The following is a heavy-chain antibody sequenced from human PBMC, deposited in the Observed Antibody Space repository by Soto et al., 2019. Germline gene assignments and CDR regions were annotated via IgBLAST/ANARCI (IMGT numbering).Heavy chain of an antibody. CDR1: GFSLSTTGVG. Sequence: QITLKESGPTLVKPTQTLTLTCTFSGFSLSTTGVGVGWIRQPPGKALEWLALIYWDGDERYSPSLKSRLTITKDTSKNRVILTMTNMDPVDTATYFCAHTSYRIVSGYFFDYWGHGTLVTVSS. J-gene: IGHJ4*01. CDR3: AHTSYRIVSGYFFDY. CDR2: IYWDGDE. V-gene: IGHV2-5*02. D-gene: IGHD3-22*01.